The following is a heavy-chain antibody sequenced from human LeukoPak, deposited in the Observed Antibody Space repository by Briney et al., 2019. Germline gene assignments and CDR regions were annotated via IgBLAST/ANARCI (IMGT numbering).Heavy chain of an antibody. D-gene: IGHD7-27*01. CDR3: APGPGWFDP. V-gene: IGHV1-2*06. Sequence: ASVKVSCKASGYTFTGYYMHWVRQAPGQGLEWMGRINPNSGGTNYAQKFQGRVTMTRGTSISTAYMELSGLTSDDTAVYYCAPGPGWFDPWGQGTLVTVSS. J-gene: IGHJ5*02. CDR2: INPNSGGT. CDR1: GYTFTGYY.